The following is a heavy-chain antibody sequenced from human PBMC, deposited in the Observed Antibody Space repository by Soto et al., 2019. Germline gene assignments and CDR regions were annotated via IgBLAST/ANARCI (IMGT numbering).Heavy chain of an antibody. CDR2: ISYDATDK. CDR3: AKDWWEREYYFDY. CDR1: AFTFSNFG. J-gene: IGHJ4*02. Sequence: QVQLVESGGGVVQPGRSLRLSCAASAFTFSNFGMHWVRQAPGKGLEWVAFISYDATDKYYADSVKGRFTISRDNSNYTLYLQMNSLRPEDTAVYYCAKDWWEREYYFDYGGQGTLVTVSS. D-gene: IGHD1-26*01. V-gene: IGHV3-30*18.